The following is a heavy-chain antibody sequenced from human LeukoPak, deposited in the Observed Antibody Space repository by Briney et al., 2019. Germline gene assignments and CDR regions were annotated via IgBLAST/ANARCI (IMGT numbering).Heavy chain of an antibody. J-gene: IGHJ4*02. V-gene: IGHV4-34*01. CDR1: GGSFSGYY. CDR3: ARQTGSGLFILP. CDR2: INHSGST. Sequence: SETLSLTCAVSGGSFSGYYWSWIRQPPGKGLEWIGEINHSGSTYYNASLKSQVSISIDTSKNQFSLRLTSVTAADTAVYYCARQTGSGLFILPGGQGTLVTVSS. D-gene: IGHD3/OR15-3a*01.